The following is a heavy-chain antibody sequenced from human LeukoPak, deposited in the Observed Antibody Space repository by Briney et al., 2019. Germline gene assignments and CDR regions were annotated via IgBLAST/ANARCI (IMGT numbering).Heavy chain of an antibody. Sequence: PSETLSLTCTVSGGSISNFYWSWIRQPPGKGLEWIGYIYYTGISKYNPSLKSRVTISVDTSKNQLSLKLSSVTAADTAVYYCARGRITMVRGVPNWFDPWGQGTLVTVSS. CDR3: ARGRITMVRGVPNWFDP. CDR1: GGSISNFY. J-gene: IGHJ5*02. CDR2: IYYTGIS. D-gene: IGHD3-10*01. V-gene: IGHV4-59*12.